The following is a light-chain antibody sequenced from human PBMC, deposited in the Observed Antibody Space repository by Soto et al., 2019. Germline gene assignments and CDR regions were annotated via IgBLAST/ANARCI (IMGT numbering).Light chain of an antibody. J-gene: IGLJ3*02. V-gene: IGLV1-40*01. CDR3: QAYGTSLSGWV. CDR1: SSNIGATYD. CDR2: GDN. Sequence: QSVLTQPPSVSGAPGQRVTISCTGSSSNIGATYDVHWFQHLPGTAPKLLIYGDNNRPSGVPDRFSGSKSGTSASLAITGLQAEDEADYYCQAYGTSLSGWVFGAGTKLTVL.